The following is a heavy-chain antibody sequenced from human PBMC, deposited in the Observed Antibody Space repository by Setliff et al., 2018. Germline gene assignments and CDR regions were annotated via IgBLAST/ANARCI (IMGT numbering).Heavy chain of an antibody. CDR1: GGSISSYY. J-gene: IGHJ3*01. V-gene: IGHV4-59*08. CDR2: IYYSGST. CDR3: ARGAYGFDV. Sequence: PSETLSLTCTVSGGSISSYYWSWIRQPPGKGLEWIGHIYYSGSTNYNPSLKSRVIISVDTFRSQFSLQLTSVTAADTAIYYCARGAYGFDVWGQGAMVTVSS.